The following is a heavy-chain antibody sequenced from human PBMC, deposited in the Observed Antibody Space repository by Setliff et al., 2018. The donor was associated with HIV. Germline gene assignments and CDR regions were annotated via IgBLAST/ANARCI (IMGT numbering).Heavy chain of an antibody. Sequence: SETLSLTCSVSGGSIRSGSYYWSWIRQPAGKGLEWIGHIYSTGGTRYNPSLESRLTILVDTSRNQFSLTLSSVTAADTAVYYCARAAYSGTYVWEPATDLWGRGTLVTVSS. CDR3: ARAAYSGTYVWEPATDL. D-gene: IGHD1-26*01. J-gene: IGHJ2*01. V-gene: IGHV4-61*09. CDR2: IYSTGGT. CDR1: GGSIRSGSYY.